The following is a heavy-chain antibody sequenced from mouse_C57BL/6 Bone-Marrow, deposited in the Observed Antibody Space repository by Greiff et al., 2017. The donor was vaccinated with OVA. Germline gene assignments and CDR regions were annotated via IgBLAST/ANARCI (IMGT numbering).Heavy chain of an antibody. CDR2: IDPENGDT. D-gene: IGHD1-1*01. J-gene: IGHJ1*03. CDR1: GFNIKDDY. Sequence: VQLQQSGAELVRPGASVKLSCTASGFNIKDDYMHWVKQRPEQGLEWIGWIDPENGDTEYASKFQGKAPITADTSSNTAYLQLSSLTSEDTAVYYCTTYGSSPYWYFDVWGTGTTVTVSS. V-gene: IGHV14-4*01. CDR3: TTYGSSPYWYFDV.